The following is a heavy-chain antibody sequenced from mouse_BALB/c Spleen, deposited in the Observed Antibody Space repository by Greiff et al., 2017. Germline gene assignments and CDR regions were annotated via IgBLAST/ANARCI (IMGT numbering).Heavy chain of an antibody. V-gene: IGHV1-15*01. CDR2: IDPETGGT. Sequence: VQLQESGAELVRPGASVTLSCKASGYTFTDYEMHWVKQTPVHGLEWIGAIDPETGGTAYNQKFKGKATLTADKSSSTAYMELRSLTSEDSAVYYCTRSYYGNNYYAMDYWGQGTSVTVSS. CDR3: TRSYYGNNYYAMDY. J-gene: IGHJ4*01. CDR1: GYTFTDYE. D-gene: IGHD2-10*01.